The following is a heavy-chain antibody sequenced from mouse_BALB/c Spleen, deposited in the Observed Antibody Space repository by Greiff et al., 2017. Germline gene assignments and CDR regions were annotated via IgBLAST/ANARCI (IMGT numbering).Heavy chain of an antibody. CDR2: ISSGSSTI. CDR1: GFTFSSFG. Sequence: EVNLVESGGGLVQPGGSRKLSCAASGFTFSSFGMHWVRQAPEKGLEWVAYISSGSSTIYYADTVKGRFTISRDNPKNTLFLQMTSLRSEDTAMYYCARSLRRGVYYFDYWGQGTTLTVSS. J-gene: IGHJ2*01. CDR3: ARSLRRGVYYFDY. D-gene: IGHD2-12*01. V-gene: IGHV5-17*02.